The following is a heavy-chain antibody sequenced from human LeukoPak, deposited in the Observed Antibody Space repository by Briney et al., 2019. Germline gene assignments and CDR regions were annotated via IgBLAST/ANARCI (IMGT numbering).Heavy chain of an antibody. D-gene: IGHD4-23*01. CDR2: INHSGST. Sequence: PSETLSLTCAVYGGSFSGYYWSWIRQPPGKGLEWIGEINHSGSTNYNPSLKSRVTMSVDTSKNQFSLKLSSVTAADTAVYYCAAGVVVTPDYWGQGTLVTVSS. J-gene: IGHJ4*02. CDR1: GGSFSGYY. V-gene: IGHV4-34*01. CDR3: AAGVVVTPDY.